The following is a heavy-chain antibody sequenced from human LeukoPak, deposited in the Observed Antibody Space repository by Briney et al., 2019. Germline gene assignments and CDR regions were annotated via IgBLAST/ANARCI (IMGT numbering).Heavy chain of an antibody. Sequence: TGGSLRLSCAASGFTFDDYGMSWVRQVPGKGLEWVSGINWNGGRTGYADSVKGRFTISRDNAKNSLYLHMNSLTVEDTAVYYCSRDPRNNDYWGQGTLVTVSS. CDR2: INWNGGRT. J-gene: IGHJ4*02. CDR3: SRDPRNNDY. CDR1: GFTFDDYG. V-gene: IGHV3-20*04.